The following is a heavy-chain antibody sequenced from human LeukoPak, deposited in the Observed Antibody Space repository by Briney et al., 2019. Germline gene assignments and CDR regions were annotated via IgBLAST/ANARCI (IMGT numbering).Heavy chain of an antibody. CDR2: IYYSGST. CDR1: GGSISSYY. J-gene: IGHJ4*02. V-gene: IGHV4-59*08. Sequence: SETLSLTCTVSGGSISSYYWSWIQQPPGKGLEWIGYIYYSGSTNYNPSLKSRVTISVDTSKNQFSLKLSSVTAADTAVYYCATTTYYDILTGYFPFDYWGQGTLVTVSS. D-gene: IGHD3-9*01. CDR3: ATTTYYDILTGYFPFDY.